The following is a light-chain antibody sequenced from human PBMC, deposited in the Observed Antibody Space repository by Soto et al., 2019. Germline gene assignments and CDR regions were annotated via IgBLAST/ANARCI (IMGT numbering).Light chain of an antibody. CDR1: SSNIGAGYD. Sequence: QSALTQPPSVSGAPGQRVTISCTGSSSNIGAGYDVHWYQQLPGTAPKVLIYGNSNRPSGVPDRFSGSKSGTSASLAITGFQAEDEADYYCQSYDSSLSGYVFGTGTKLTVL. CDR3: QSYDSSLSGYV. J-gene: IGLJ1*01. V-gene: IGLV1-40*01. CDR2: GNS.